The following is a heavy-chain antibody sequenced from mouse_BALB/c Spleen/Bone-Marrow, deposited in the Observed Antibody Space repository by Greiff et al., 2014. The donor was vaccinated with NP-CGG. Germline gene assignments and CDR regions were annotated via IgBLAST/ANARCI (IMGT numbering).Heavy chain of an antibody. J-gene: IGHJ1*01. CDR3: AREGSRLRGYFDV. V-gene: IGHV1S132*01. Sequence: VQLLESGAELVKPGASVKLSCKTSGYTFTSYWIQWVKQRPGQGLGWIGEIFPGTGTTYYNEKFKGKATLTIDTSSSTAYMQLSSLTSEDSAVYFCAREGSRLRGYFDVWGAGTTVTVSS. CDR2: IFPGTGTT. D-gene: IGHD1-1*01. CDR1: GYTFTSYW.